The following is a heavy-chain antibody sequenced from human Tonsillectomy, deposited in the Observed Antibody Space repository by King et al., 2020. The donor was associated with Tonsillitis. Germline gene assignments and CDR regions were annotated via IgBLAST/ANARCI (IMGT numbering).Heavy chain of an antibody. V-gene: IGHV3-74*01. CDR3: ARGNHYGMDV. D-gene: IGHD1-14*01. CDR1: GFTFSNYF. J-gene: IGHJ6*02. Sequence: VQLVESGGGLVQPGGSLRLSCAASGFTFSNYFMHWVRHAPGKGLVWVSRINSDGSSTSYADSVKGRFTISRDNAKNTLFLQMNSLRAEDTAVYYCARGNHYGMDVWGQGTTVTVPS. CDR2: INSDGSST.